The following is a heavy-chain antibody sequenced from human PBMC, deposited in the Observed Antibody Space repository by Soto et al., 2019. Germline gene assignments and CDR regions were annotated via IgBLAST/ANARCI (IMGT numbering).Heavy chain of an antibody. D-gene: IGHD6-13*01. CDR1: GYTFTSYG. J-gene: IGHJ4*02. Sequence: ASVKVSCKSSGYTFTSYGISWVRQAPGQGLEWMGWISGYNGNTNYAQKFQGRVTMTTDTFTSTAYMELRSLRSDDTAVYYCARDRSSWYIFDYWGQGNLVTVSS. V-gene: IGHV1-18*04. CDR2: ISGYNGNT. CDR3: ARDRSSWYIFDY.